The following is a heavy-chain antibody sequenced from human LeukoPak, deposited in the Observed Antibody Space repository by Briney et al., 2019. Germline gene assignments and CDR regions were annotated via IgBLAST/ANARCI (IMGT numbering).Heavy chain of an antibody. J-gene: IGHJ4*02. CDR2: FDPEDGET. D-gene: IGHD3-16*02. V-gene: IGHV1-24*01. CDR3: ATNTFGGVIVFDY. Sequence: GASVNVSCKVSGYTLTELSMHWVRQAPGKGLEWMGGFDPEDGETIYAQKFQGRVTMTEDTSTDTAYMELSSLRSEDTAVYYCATNTFGGVIVFDYWGQGTLVTVSS. CDR1: GYTLTELS.